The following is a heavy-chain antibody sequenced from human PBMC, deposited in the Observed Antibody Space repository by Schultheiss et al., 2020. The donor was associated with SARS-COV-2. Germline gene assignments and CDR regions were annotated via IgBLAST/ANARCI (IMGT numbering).Heavy chain of an antibody. CDR2: INHSGST. CDR3: ARGVNYGDYDAVFGWFDP. D-gene: IGHD4-17*01. V-gene: IGHV4-39*07. Sequence: SETLSLTCTVSGGSISSGGYYWSWIRQHPGKGLEWIGEINHSGSTNYNPSLKSRVTILVDTSKNQFSLKLSSVTAADTAVYYCARGVNYGDYDAVFGWFDPWGQGTLVTVSS. J-gene: IGHJ5*02. CDR1: GGSISSGGYY.